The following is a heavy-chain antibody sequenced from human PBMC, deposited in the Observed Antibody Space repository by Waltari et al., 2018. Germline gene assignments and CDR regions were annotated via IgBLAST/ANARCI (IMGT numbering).Heavy chain of an antibody. CDR2: INTNSGNP. D-gene: IGHD6-19*01. J-gene: IGHJ6*02. CDR1: GYTFTSYA. CDR3: ARVHSSHHNYYYYGMDV. V-gene: IGHV7-4-1*02. Sequence: QVQLVQSGSELKKPGASVKVSCKASGYTFTSYAMNWVRQAPGQGLEWMGWINTNSGNPTYAQGFTGRFVFSLDTSVITAYLQISSLKAEDTAVYYCARVHSSHHNYYYYGMDVWGQGTTVTVSS.